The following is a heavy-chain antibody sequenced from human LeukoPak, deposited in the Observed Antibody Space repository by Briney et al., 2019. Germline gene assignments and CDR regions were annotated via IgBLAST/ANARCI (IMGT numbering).Heavy chain of an antibody. CDR2: ISSSSSYK. D-gene: IGHD5-18*01. CDR3: ARDQPYPGYGYFDY. V-gene: IGHV3-21*01. Sequence: GGSLRLSCAASGFTFSSYSMNWVRQAPGKGLEWVSSISSSSSYKYYTDSVKGRFTIYRDNAKNSLYLQMNSLRAEDTAVYYCARDQPYPGYGYFDYWGQGTLVTVSS. J-gene: IGHJ4*02. CDR1: GFTFSSYS.